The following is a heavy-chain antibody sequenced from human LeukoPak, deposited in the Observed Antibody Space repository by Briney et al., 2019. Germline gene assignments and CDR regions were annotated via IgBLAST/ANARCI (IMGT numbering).Heavy chain of an antibody. D-gene: IGHD4-17*01. J-gene: IGHJ3*02. CDR1: GFTFSSYW. V-gene: IGHV3-74*01. CDR3: TRGKDGVLAFDI. CDR2: INSDGSST. Sequence: PGGSLRLSCGASGFTFSSYWMHWVRQAPGKGLVWVSRINSDGSSTTYADSVKGRVTISRDNAKNTLYLQMGSLRAEDTAVFYCTRGKDGVLAFDIWGQGTMVTVSS.